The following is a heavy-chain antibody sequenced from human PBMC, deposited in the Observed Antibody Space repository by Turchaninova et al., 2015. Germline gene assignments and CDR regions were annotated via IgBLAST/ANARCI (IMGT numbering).Heavy chain of an antibody. J-gene: IGHJ6*03. D-gene: IGHD2-21*01. V-gene: IGHV4-4*07. CDR1: GDSIRDYY. Sequence: QVQLQESGPGLLTPSETLSLTCTVSGDSIRDYYWCWIRQPAGKGLEWIGRISTRGTTNYSPSLKSRVTISVDTSKNQFSLNMNSVTAADTAVYYCARGGAFDSRNYYFYQYMDVWGKGTTVTVSS. CDR2: ISTRGTT. CDR3: ARGGAFDSRNYYFYQYMDV.